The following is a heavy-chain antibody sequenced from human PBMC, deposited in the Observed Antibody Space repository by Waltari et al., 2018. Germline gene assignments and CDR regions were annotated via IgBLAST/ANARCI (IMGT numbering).Heavy chain of an antibody. CDR1: GFILSGPA. CDR3: TRTGEWFSDY. CDR2: IRSKADSYAT. V-gene: IGHV3-73*01. D-gene: IGHD3-3*01. Sequence: EVQLVESGGGLVQPGGSLGLSCAASGFILSGPAMHWVRQASGKGLGWVGRIRSKADSYATAYAASVKGRFTISRDDSKNTAYLQMNSLKTEDTAVYYCTRTGEWFSDYWGQGTLVTVSS. J-gene: IGHJ4*02.